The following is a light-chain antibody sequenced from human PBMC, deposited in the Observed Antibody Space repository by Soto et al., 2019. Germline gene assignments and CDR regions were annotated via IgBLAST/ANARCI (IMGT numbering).Light chain of an antibody. CDR3: ETWDSNTRV. CDR2: LEGSGSY. CDR1: SWHSGYI. Sequence: QLVLTQSSSASASLGSSVKLTCTLRSWHSGYIIAWHQQQPGKAPRYLMKLEGSGSYNKGSGVPDRFSGSSSGADRYLTISNLQFEDEANYYCETWDSNTRVFGGGTKLTVL. J-gene: IGLJ2*01. V-gene: IGLV4-60*02.